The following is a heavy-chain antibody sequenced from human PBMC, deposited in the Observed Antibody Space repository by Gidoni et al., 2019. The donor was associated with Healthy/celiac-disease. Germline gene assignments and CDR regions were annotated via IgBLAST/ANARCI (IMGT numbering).Heavy chain of an antibody. V-gene: IGHV3-33*01. CDR2: IWYDGSNK. J-gene: IGHJ6*02. CDR3: AREMTTVILRYGMDV. CDR1: GFTFSSDG. Sequence: QVQLVASGGGVVQPGRSMRLSCAASGFTFSSDGMHWVRQAPGKGLEWVAVIWYDGSNKYYADSVKGRFTISRDNSKNTLYLQMNSLRAEDTAVYYCAREMTTVILRYGMDVWGQGTTVTVSS. D-gene: IGHD4-4*01.